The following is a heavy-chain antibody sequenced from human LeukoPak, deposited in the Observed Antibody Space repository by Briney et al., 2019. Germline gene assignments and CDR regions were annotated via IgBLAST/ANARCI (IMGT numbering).Heavy chain of an antibody. J-gene: IGHJ4*02. CDR1: GFIVSDNY. D-gene: IGHD6-25*01. V-gene: IGHV3-53*01. Sequence: GGSLRLSCAASGFIVSDNYMSWVRQAPGEGLEWVSLIYRGGTTDYADSVKGRFTISRDNSKNTLYLQMNSLRAEDSAVYYCARGSAEFDYWGQGTLVTVSS. CDR3: ARGSAEFDY. CDR2: IYRGGTT.